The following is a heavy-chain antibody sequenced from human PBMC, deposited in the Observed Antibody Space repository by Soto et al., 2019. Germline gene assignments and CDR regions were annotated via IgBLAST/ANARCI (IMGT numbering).Heavy chain of an antibody. D-gene: IGHD2-15*01. CDR1: GYLFTAYS. Sequence: ASVKVSCKASGYLFTAYSMHWVRLAPGQGLEWMGVVNPSGGSTKHAQNFQGRVTMTRDTSTTTIYMELSSLRSDDTAIYYCAREENCSGGTCYSEYFHRWGQGTLVTVSS. V-gene: IGHV1-46*01. CDR2: VNPSGGST. J-gene: IGHJ1*01. CDR3: AREENCSGGTCYSEYFHR.